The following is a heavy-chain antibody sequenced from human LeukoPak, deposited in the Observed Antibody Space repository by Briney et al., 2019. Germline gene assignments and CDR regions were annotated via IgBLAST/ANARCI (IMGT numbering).Heavy chain of an antibody. CDR2: TSAYNGNT. CDR3: ARDGLDGDYVNWFDP. V-gene: IGHV1-18*01. Sequence: ASVKVSCKASGYTFTSYGISWVRHSPRQCLERIRWTSAYNGNTNDAQKLQGRVTMTTDTSTSTAYMELRSLRSDDTAVYYCARDGLDGDYVNWFDPWGQGTLVTVSS. CDR1: GYTFTSYG. D-gene: IGHD4-17*01. J-gene: IGHJ5*02.